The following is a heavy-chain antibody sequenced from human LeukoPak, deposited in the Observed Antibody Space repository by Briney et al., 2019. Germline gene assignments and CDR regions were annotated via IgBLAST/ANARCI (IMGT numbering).Heavy chain of an antibody. CDR1: GDSFSSYY. CDR2: IDYSGDT. V-gene: IGHV4-59*12. Sequence: SETLSLTCSVSGDSFSSYYWSWIRQPPGKGLEWIGYIDYSGDTNYSPALKSRVTISVDTSKKQLSLRLSSVTAADTGVYYCARESWELPDYWGQGTLVTVSS. D-gene: IGHD1-26*01. CDR3: ARESWELPDY. J-gene: IGHJ4*02.